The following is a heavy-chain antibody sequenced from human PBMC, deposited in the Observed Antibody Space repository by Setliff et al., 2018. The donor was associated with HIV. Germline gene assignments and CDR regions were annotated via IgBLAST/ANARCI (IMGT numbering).Heavy chain of an antibody. CDR2: IRFNGRNI. CDR1: GFTLNHYA. D-gene: IGHD3-9*01. V-gene: IGHV3-9*01. Sequence: PGGSLRLSCVVSGFTLNHYAMHWVRQAPGKGLEWVSGIRFNGRNIAYAGSVKGRFTISRDNSKNTLYLQMNSLRAEDTAIYYCAKDESTDWRTFDFWGQGTMVTVSS. CDR3: AKDESTDWRTFDF. J-gene: IGHJ3*01.